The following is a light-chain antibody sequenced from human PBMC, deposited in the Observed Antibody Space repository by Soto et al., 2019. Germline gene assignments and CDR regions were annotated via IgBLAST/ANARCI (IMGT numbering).Light chain of an antibody. CDR2: SNN. CDR1: SSNIGSNT. CDR3: AAWDDSLNGHVV. V-gene: IGLV1-44*01. Sequence: QAVVTQPPSASGTPGQRVTISCSGSSSNIGSNTVNWYQQLPGTAPKLLIYSNNQRPSWVPDRFSGSKSGTSASLAISGLQSEDEADYYCAAWDDSLNGHVVFGGGTKVTVL. J-gene: IGLJ2*01.